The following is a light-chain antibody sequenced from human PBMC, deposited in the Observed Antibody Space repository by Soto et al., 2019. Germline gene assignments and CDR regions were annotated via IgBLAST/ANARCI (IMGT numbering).Light chain of an antibody. J-gene: IGKJ5*01. Sequence: DIQMTQSPSSLSASVGDRVTITCRAIQSISSYLHCYQQKPGKAHKLLIYAASSLQSGVPSRFSGSGSGTDFTLTISILQPEDFATYYCQQSYSTPPITFGQGTLLEIK. V-gene: IGKV1-39*01. CDR3: QQSYSTPPIT. CDR1: QSISSY. CDR2: AAS.